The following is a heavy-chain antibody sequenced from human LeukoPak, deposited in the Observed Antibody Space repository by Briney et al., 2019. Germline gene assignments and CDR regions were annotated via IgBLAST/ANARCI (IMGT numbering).Heavy chain of an antibody. CDR1: GYTFTSYG. J-gene: IGHJ6*02. CDR3: ARDWPDYGGNSAHYYYYYGMDV. Sequence: ASVKVSCKASGYTFTSYGISWVRQAPGQGLEWMGWISAYNGNTNYAQKLQGRVTMTTDTSTSTAYMELRSLRSDDTAVYYCARDWPDYGGNSAHYYYYYGMDVWGQGTTVTVSS. D-gene: IGHD4-23*01. V-gene: IGHV1-18*01. CDR2: ISAYNGNT.